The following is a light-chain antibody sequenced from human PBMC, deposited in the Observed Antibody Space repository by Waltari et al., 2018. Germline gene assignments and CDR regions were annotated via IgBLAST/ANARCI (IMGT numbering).Light chain of an antibody. Sequence: DIVVTQSPDSLTVSLGATATTSCKSSQSLLSTSDHRNHLAWYQQKPGQPPNLLIYRASSRESGVPDRFSAYGSGTDFTLTISSLQAEDVAVYYCQQYINPPYTFGQGTKLQI. J-gene: IGKJ2*01. V-gene: IGKV4-1*01. CDR3: QQYINPPYT. CDR1: QSLLSTSDHRNH. CDR2: RAS.